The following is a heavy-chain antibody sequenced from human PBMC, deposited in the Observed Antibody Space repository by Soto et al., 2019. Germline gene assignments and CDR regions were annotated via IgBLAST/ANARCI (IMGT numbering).Heavy chain of an antibody. CDR1: GFTFEDYA. D-gene: IGHD3-22*01. J-gene: IGHJ4*02. CDR2: LSWNSVAI. CDR3: AKGPYDSTGYYNFDF. Sequence: GGSLSLSCAASGFTFEDYAVHWVRQAPGKGLEWVSGLSWNSVAIGYADSVKGRFTISRDNAKNSLYLQMNSLRVEDTALYYCAKGPYDSTGYYNFDFWGQGILVTVSS. V-gene: IGHV3-9*01.